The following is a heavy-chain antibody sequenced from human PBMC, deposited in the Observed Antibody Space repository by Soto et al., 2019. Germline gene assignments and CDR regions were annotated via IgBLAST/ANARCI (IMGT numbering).Heavy chain of an antibody. CDR1: GFTFTSWA. D-gene: IGHD1-26*01. V-gene: IGHV3-23*01. CDR3: ARQLLRGHFYYYMDV. J-gene: IGHJ6*03. Sequence: EVQLLESGGGLVQPGGSLRLSCAASGFTFTSWAMSWIRQAPGKGLEWVSSIGGSGDYTFYADSVKGRLTISRDSSKSTLFLQMSSLRAEDTAVYYCARQLLRGHFYYYMDVWGKGTTVTVSS. CDR2: IGGSGDYT.